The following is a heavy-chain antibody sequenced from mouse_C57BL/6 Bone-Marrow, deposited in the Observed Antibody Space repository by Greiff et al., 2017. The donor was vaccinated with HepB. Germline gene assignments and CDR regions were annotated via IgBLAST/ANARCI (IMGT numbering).Heavy chain of an antibody. J-gene: IGHJ2*01. CDR2: IYPGNGAT. V-gene: IGHV1-12*01. Sequence: QVQLQQSGAELVRPGASVKMSCQASGYTFTSYHMHWVKQTPRQGLEWIGAIYPGNGATSYNKKFKGKATLTVDNSSSTAYMQLSSLTSDDSAVYFCARSLGRGYWGQGTTLTVSS. CDR3: ARSLGRGY. CDR1: GYTFTSYH. D-gene: IGHD6-5*01.